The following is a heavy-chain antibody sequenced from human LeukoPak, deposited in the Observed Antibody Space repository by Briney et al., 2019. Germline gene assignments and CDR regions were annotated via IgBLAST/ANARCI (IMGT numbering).Heavy chain of an antibody. Sequence: ASVKVSCKASGGTFTSFGINWVRQAPRQGLEWMGGTTPVFGTANYAQKFQDRITITADESTSTAYMELGSLRSEDTAVYFCATMKRSYSVFDYWGQGTLVTVSS. J-gene: IGHJ4*02. CDR1: GGTFTSFG. V-gene: IGHV1-69*13. CDR2: TTPVFGTA. D-gene: IGHD3-10*01. CDR3: ATMKRSYSVFDY.